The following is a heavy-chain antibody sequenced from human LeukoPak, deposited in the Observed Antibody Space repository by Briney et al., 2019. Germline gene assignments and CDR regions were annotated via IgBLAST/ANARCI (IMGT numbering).Heavy chain of an antibody. V-gene: IGHV1-2*02. Sequence: ASVKVSCKASGYTFTAYYMHWVRQAPGQGLEWMGWIDPNSGGTNYGEKFQGRVTMTRDTSLSSAYLELSSLRSDDAALYYCARVRCSGGSCYMSNWFDSWGQGTLVTVSS. CDR2: IDPNSGGT. J-gene: IGHJ5*01. D-gene: IGHD2-15*01. CDR3: ARVRCSGGSCYMSNWFDS. CDR1: GYTFTAYY.